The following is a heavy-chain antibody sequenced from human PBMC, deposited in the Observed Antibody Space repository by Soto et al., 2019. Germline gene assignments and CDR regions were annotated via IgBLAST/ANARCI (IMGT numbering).Heavy chain of an antibody. J-gene: IGHJ6*02. Sequence: GGSLRLSCAASGFTFSSYGMHWVRQAPGKGLEWVAVISYDGSNKYYADSVKGRFTISRDNSKNTLYLQMNSLRAEDTAVYYCAKDLARHDCSSTSCYRYYYYGMDVWGQGTTVTVSS. V-gene: IGHV3-30*18. D-gene: IGHD2-2*02. CDR1: GFTFSSYG. CDR2: ISYDGSNK. CDR3: AKDLARHDCSSTSCYRYYYYGMDV.